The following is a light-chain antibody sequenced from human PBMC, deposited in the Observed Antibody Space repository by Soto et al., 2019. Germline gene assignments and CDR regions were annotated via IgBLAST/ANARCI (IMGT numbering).Light chain of an antibody. CDR2: AAS. CDR3: QQANSFPRT. V-gene: IGKV1-12*01. CDR1: QGISSW. J-gene: IGKJ1*01. Sequence: DIQMTQSPSSVSASVGDIVTITCRASQGISSWLDWYQQKPGKAPKLLIYAASSLQSGVPSRFSGSGSGTDFTLTICSLQPEDFATYYCQQANSFPRTCGQGTKVEIK.